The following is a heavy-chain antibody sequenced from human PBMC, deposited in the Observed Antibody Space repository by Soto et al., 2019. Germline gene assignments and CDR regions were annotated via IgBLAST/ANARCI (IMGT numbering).Heavy chain of an antibody. Sequence: ASVKVSCKASGYTFTSYDINWVRQATGQGLEWMGWMNPNSGNTGYAQKFQGRVTMTRNTSISTAYMELSSLRSEDTAVYYCARGPMVRGHYYYYYYMDVWGKGTTVTVSS. CDR1: GYTFTSYD. J-gene: IGHJ6*03. CDR3: ARGPMVRGHYYYYYYMDV. V-gene: IGHV1-8*01. D-gene: IGHD3-10*01. CDR2: MNPNSGNT.